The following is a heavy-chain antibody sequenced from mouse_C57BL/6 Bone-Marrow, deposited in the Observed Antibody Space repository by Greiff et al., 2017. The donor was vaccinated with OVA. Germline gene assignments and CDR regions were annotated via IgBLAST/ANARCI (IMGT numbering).Heavy chain of an antibody. CDR3: TTRYYDYFDY. Sequence: EVQLQQSGAELVRPGASVKLSCTASGFNIKDDYMHWVKQRPEQGLEWIGWIDPENGDTKYASKFQGKATITADTSSNTAYLQLSSRTSEDTAVYYCTTRYYDYFDYWGQGTTLTVSS. CDR2: IDPENGDT. CDR1: GFNIKDDY. J-gene: IGHJ2*01. V-gene: IGHV14-4*01. D-gene: IGHD1-1*01.